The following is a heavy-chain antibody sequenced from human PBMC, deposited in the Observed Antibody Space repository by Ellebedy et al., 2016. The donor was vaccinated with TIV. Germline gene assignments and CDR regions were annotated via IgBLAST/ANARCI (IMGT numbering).Heavy chain of an antibody. CDR2: IYSGGGT. D-gene: IGHD4-17*01. CDR3: ARDPGGGGDYGDNWFDP. CDR1: GFSVSGHF. J-gene: IGHJ5*02. Sequence: GGSLRLSCAVSGFSVSGHFMSWVRQAPGKGLEWVSIIYSGGGTNYTDSVRGRFTISRDDSKNTLYLQMNSLRAEDTAVYYCARDPGGGGDYGDNWFDPWGQGTLVTVSS. V-gene: IGHV3-66*01.